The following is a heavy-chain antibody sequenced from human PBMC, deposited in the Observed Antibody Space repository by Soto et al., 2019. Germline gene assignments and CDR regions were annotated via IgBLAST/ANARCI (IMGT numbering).Heavy chain of an antibody. Sequence: PSETLSLTCTVSGGSVSSGSYYWSWIRQPPGKGLEWIGYIYYSGNTNYNPSLKSRVTISVDTSKNQFSLRLSSVTAADTAVYYCARDFGPGAFDYWGQGTLVTVYS. D-gene: IGHD7-27*01. CDR1: GGSVSSGSYY. V-gene: IGHV4-61*01. J-gene: IGHJ4*02. CDR3: ARDFGPGAFDY. CDR2: IYYSGNT.